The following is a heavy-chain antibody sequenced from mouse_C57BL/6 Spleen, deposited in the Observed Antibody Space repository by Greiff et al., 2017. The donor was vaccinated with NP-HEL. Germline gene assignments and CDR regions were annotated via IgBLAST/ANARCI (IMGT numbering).Heavy chain of an antibody. V-gene: IGHV5-17*01. J-gene: IGHJ2*01. Sequence: DVQLVESGGGLVKPGGSLKLSCAASGFTFSDYGMHWVRQAPEKGLEWVAYISSGSSTIYYADTVKGRFTISRDNAKNTLFLQMTSLRSEDTGMYYCARLGVTTVVASDYWGQGTTLTVSS. CDR1: GFTFSDYG. D-gene: IGHD1-1*01. CDR2: ISSGSSTI. CDR3: ARLGVTTVVASDY.